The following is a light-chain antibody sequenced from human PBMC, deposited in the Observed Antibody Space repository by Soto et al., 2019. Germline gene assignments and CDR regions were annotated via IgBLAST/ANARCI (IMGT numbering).Light chain of an antibody. CDR3: QQYASSPRT. V-gene: IGKV3-20*01. J-gene: IGKJ1*01. CDR1: QSVSSSY. CDR2: GAS. Sequence: EIVLTQSPGTLSLSPGERGTLSCRASQSVSSSYLAWYQQKPGQAPRLLIYGASNRATGIPDRFSGSGSGTDFTLTISRLQPEDSAVSYCQQYASSPRTFGQGTKVDIK.